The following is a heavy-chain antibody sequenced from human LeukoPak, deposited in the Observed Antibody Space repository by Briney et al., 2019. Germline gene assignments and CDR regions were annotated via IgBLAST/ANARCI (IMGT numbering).Heavy chain of an antibody. D-gene: IGHD2-8*02. V-gene: IGHV4-4*07. CDR1: GGSISSYY. Sequence: SETLSLTCTVSGGSISSYYWSWIRQPAGKGLEWIGRIYTSGSTNYNPSLKSRVTMSVDTSKNQFSLKLSSVTAADTSVYYCAGDSIILARRDACDIWGQGTMVTVSS. CDR3: AGDSIILARRDACDI. J-gene: IGHJ3*02. CDR2: IYTSGST.